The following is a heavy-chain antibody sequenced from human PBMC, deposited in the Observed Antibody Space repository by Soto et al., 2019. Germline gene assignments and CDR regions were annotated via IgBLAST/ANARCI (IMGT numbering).Heavy chain of an antibody. CDR3: ARTYCTTTSCQAHGMDV. J-gene: IGHJ6*02. Sequence: QVQLQESGPGLVKPSENLSLTCTVSGGSVNSGSYYWTWIRQPPGKGLEWIGYLYYNTNTNYNPSLKSRVTISVDTSKNQFSLKLSSVTAADTAVYYCARTYCTTTSCQAHGMDVWGQGTTVTVSS. V-gene: IGHV4-61*01. CDR1: GGSVNSGSYY. D-gene: IGHD2-2*01. CDR2: LYYNTNT.